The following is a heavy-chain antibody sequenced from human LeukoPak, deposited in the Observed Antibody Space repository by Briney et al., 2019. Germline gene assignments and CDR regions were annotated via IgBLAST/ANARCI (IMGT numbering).Heavy chain of an antibody. CDR1: GYTFTSYD. D-gene: IGHD5-18*01. Sequence: ASVKVSCKASGYTFTSYDINWVRQATGQGLEWMGWMNPNSGNTGYAQKFQGRVTMTRNTSISTAYMELSSLRSEDTAVYYCARDNGGTAMAYYYYYYMDVWGKGTTVTISS. V-gene: IGHV1-8*01. J-gene: IGHJ6*03. CDR2: MNPNSGNT. CDR3: ARDNGGTAMAYYYYYYMDV.